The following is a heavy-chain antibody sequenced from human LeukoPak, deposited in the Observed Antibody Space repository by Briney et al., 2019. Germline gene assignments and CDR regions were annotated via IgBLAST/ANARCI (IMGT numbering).Heavy chain of an antibody. V-gene: IGHV3-23*01. Sequence: GGSLRLSCAASGFTFSSYAMSWVRQAPGKGLDWVSAISCSGGSTYYADSVKGRFTISSDNPKNTLYLQMNSLRAEDTAVYYCATSRRTYWYFDLWGRGTLVTVS. J-gene: IGHJ2*01. CDR2: ISCSGGST. CDR1: GFTFSSYA. CDR3: ATSRRTYWYFDL.